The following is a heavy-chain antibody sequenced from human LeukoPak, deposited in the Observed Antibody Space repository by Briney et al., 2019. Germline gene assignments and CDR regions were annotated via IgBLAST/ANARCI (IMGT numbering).Heavy chain of an antibody. CDR3: ARAPGMAASSAFWDY. D-gene: IGHD6-13*01. J-gene: IGHJ4*02. CDR1: GFTVSSNY. CDR2: FYSGGNT. Sequence: GGSLRLSCAASGFTVSSNYMSWVRQAPGKGLEWVSVFYSGGNTYYADSVKGRFTISRDNSKNTLYLQMNSLRGEDTAVYYCARAPGMAASSAFWDYWGQGTLVTVSS. V-gene: IGHV3-53*01.